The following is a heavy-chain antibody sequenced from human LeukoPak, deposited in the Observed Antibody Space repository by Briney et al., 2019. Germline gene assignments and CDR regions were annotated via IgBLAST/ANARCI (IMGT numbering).Heavy chain of an antibody. J-gene: IGHJ4*02. CDR2: ISSSGSTI. CDR1: GFTFSDYY. Sequence: GGSLRLSCAASGFTFSDYYMSWIRQAPGKGLEWVSYISSSGSTIYYADSVKGRFTISRDNAKNSLYLQMNSLGAADTAVYYCAKDRDGYSGARGFDCWGQGTLVTVST. CDR3: AKDRDGYSGARGFDC. D-gene: IGHD5-12*01. V-gene: IGHV3-11*01.